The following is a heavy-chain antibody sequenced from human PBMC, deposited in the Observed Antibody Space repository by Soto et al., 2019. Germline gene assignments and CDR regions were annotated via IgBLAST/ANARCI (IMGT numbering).Heavy chain of an antibody. CDR2: ISRSGDNT. D-gene: IGHD3-16*02. Sequence: EVQLLESGGGLAQPGGSLRLSCAASGFAFNTYAMSWVRQAPGEGLEWVSAISRSGDNTYYADSVTGRFTISRDSSKDTLYLQMNSLRAEDTAVYSCAKELGEVIVLDDAFDIWGQGTLVAVSS. J-gene: IGHJ3*02. CDR3: AKELGEVIVLDDAFDI. V-gene: IGHV3-23*01. CDR1: GFAFNTYA.